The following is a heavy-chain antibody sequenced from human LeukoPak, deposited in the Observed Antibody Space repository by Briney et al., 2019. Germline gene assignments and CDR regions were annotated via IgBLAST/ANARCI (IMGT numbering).Heavy chain of an antibody. V-gene: IGHV4-59*01. CDR1: GGSISSYY. CDR3: ARVKDFWGGYQSNWFDP. CDR2: IYYSGST. D-gene: IGHD3-3*01. J-gene: IGHJ5*02. Sequence: ETLSLTCTVSGGSISSYYWSWIRQPPGKGLEWIGYIYYSGSTNHNPSLKSRVTISVDTSKNQFSLKLSSVTAADTAVYYCARVKDFWGGYQSNWFDPWGQGTLVTVSS.